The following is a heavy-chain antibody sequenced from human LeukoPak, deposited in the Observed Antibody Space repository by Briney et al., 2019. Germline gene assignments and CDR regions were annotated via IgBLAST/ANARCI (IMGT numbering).Heavy chain of an antibody. J-gene: IGHJ3*02. CDR3: TRILLKWELPGSDAFDI. D-gene: IGHD1-26*01. CDR1: GFTFSSYG. Sequence: PGGSLRLSCAASGFTFSSYGMHWVRQAPGKGLEWVGFIRSKACGATTEYAASLKDRFTISRDDSKSIAYLQVNSLKTEDTAVYYCTRILLKWELPGSDAFDIWGEGTMVTVSS. V-gene: IGHV3-49*04. CDR2: IRSKACGATT.